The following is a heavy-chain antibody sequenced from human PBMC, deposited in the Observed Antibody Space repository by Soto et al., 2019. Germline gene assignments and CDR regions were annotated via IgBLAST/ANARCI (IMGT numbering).Heavy chain of an antibody. D-gene: IGHD3-10*01. Sequence: QVPLVQSGAEVKKPGSSVTGSCKASGGTFSSYAIHWVRQAPGQGLEWMGGIIPMYGPAKYAQRTQSRVTITADESTTTVYMELTSLTSQDTAVYYCARVTSMIRGVIDNWFDPWDHGTLVTVSS. J-gene: IGHJ5*02. CDR3: ARVTSMIRGVIDNWFDP. CDR2: IIPMYGPA. V-gene: IGHV1-69*01. CDR1: GGTFSSYA.